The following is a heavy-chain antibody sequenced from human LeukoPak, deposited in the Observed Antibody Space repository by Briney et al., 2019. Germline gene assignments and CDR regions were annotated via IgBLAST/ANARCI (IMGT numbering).Heavy chain of an antibody. CDR1: GGSISSYY. Sequence: SETLSLTCTVSGGSISSYYWSWIRQPPGKGLEWIGYIYYSGSTNYNPSLSSRVTISEDRSKNQFSLKLSSVTAADTAVYYCARGLLTYDFWSGFDYWGQGILVTVSS. CDR2: IYYSGST. CDR3: ARGLLTYDFWSGFDY. D-gene: IGHD3-3*01. J-gene: IGHJ4*02. V-gene: IGHV4-59*01.